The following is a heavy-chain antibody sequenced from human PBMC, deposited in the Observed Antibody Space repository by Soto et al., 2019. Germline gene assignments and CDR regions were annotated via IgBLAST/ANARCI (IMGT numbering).Heavy chain of an antibody. CDR2: IKSKTDGGAT. Sequence: GGSLRLSCAASGFIFSNAWMNWVRQAPGKGLEWVGRIKSKTDGGATDYAAPVKGRFTISRDDSETTLYLQMNSLKSEDTAVYYCTTDRFSVSPDWGLGTLVTVSS. CDR1: GFIFSNAW. V-gene: IGHV3-15*01. J-gene: IGHJ4*02. D-gene: IGHD3-3*01. CDR3: TTDRFSVSPD.